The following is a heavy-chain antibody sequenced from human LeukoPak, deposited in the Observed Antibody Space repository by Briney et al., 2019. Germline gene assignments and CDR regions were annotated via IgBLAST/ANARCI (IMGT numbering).Heavy chain of an antibody. CDR1: GFTFSSYG. CDR3: ASKGPSSGFDY. J-gene: IGHJ4*02. V-gene: IGHV3-33*08. Sequence: GGSLRLSCAASGFTFSSYGMHWVRQAPGKGLEWVAVISYDGSNKYYADSVKGRFTISRDNSKNTLYLQMNSLRAEDTAVYYCASKGPSSGFDYWGQGTLVTVSS. D-gene: IGHD6-19*01. CDR2: ISYDGSNK.